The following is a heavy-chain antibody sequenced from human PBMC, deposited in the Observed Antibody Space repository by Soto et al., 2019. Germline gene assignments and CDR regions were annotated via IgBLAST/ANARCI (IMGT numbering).Heavy chain of an antibody. CDR1: GYTFTSYD. J-gene: IGHJ6*02. CDR2: MNPNSGNT. D-gene: IGHD1-26*01. CDR3: ARVGPPVVSYYYYGMDV. Sequence: ASVKVSCKASGYTFTSYDINWVRQATGQGLEWMGWMNPNSGNTGYAQKFQGRVTMTRNTSISTAYMELGSLRSEDTAVYYCARVGPPVVSYYYYGMDVWGQGTTVTGS. V-gene: IGHV1-8*01.